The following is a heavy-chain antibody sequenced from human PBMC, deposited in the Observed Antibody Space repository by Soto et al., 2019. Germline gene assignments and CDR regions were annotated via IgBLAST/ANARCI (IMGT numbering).Heavy chain of an antibody. CDR1: GGSFSGYY. D-gene: IGHD5-12*01. Sequence: QVQLQQWGAGLLKPSETLSLTCAVYGGSFSGYYWSWIRQPPGKGLEWIGEINHSGSTNYNPSLKIRVTISVDTSKNQSSLKLSSVTAADTAVYYCARGRWLRSSFDYWGQGTLVTVSS. V-gene: IGHV4-34*01. CDR2: INHSGST. CDR3: ARGRWLRSSFDY. J-gene: IGHJ4*02.